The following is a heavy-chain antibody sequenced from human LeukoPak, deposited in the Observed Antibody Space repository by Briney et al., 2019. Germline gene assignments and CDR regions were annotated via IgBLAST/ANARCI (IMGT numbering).Heavy chain of an antibody. Sequence: GGSLRLSCAASGFTFSSYWMSWVRQAPGKGLEWVANIKQDGSEKYYVDSVKGRFTISRDNAKNSLYLQMNSLRAEDTAMYYCARDTRGGYEDYWGQGTLVTVSS. CDR2: IKQDGSEK. CDR1: GFTFSSYW. CDR3: ARDTRGGYEDY. V-gene: IGHV3-7*01. D-gene: IGHD5-12*01. J-gene: IGHJ4*02.